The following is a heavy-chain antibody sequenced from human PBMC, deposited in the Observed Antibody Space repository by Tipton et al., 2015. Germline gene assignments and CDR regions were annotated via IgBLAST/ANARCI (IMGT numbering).Heavy chain of an antibody. D-gene: IGHD3-3*01. V-gene: IGHV4-4*02. CDR3: ARMVSVFGVVHNWFDP. CDR1: GGSISSVNW. J-gene: IGHJ5*02. CDR2: IYHSANT. Sequence: SLRLSCAVSGGSISSVNWWTWVRQSPGKGLEWIGEIYHSANTNYNPSLQSRISMSVDTSKAQFSLSLSSVTAADTAIYYCARMVSVFGVVHNWFDPWGQGILVTVSS.